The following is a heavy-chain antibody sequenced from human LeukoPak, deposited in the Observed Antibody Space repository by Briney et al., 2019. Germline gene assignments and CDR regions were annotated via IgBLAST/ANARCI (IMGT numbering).Heavy chain of an antibody. V-gene: IGHV1-69*06. D-gene: IGHD3-22*01. CDR1: GGTFSSYA. Sequence: GSSVKVSCKASGGTFSSYAISWVRQAPGQGLDWMGGIIPIFGTANYAQKFQGRVTITADKSTSTAYMELSSLRSEDTAVYYCARDGSNYYDSSGYYKHWGQGTLVTVSS. CDR3: ARDGSNYYDSSGYYKH. CDR2: IIPIFGTA. J-gene: IGHJ4*02.